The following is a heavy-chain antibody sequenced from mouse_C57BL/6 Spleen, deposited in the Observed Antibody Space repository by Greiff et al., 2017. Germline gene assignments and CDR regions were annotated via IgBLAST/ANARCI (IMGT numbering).Heavy chain of an antibody. CDR1: GYAFSSSW. Sequence: VQLQQSGPELVKPGASVKISCKASGYAFSSSWMNWVKQRPGKGLEWIGRIYPGDGDTNYNGKFKGKATLTADKSSSTAYMQLNSLTSEDSAVYFCARRWNGRYFDYWGQGTTLTVSS. CDR3: ARRWNGRYFDY. J-gene: IGHJ2*01. D-gene: IGHD1-1*02. CDR2: IYPGDGDT. V-gene: IGHV1-82*01.